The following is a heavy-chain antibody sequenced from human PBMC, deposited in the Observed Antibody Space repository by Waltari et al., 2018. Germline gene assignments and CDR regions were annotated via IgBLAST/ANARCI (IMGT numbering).Heavy chain of an antibody. CDR1: GFSLGSCW. Sequence: EVQLAESGGGLVRPGGSLRLSCAASGFSLGSCWVNWVRQAPGKGLEWVTNIEQDGREKYYVDSVKGRFTISRDNSKNSVYLQMNSLRAEDTAVYYCARGSPDMSAAGPDYWGQGTLVVVSS. V-gene: IGHV3-7*03. J-gene: IGHJ4*02. D-gene: IGHD6-13*01. CDR2: IEQDGREK. CDR3: ARGSPDMSAAGPDY.